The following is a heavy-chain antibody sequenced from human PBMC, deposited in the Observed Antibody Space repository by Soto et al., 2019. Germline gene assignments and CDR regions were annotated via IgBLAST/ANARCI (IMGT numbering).Heavy chain of an antibody. J-gene: IGHJ6*04. V-gene: IGHV4-31*03. CDR1: GGSISSGGYY. Sequence: SETLSLTCTVSGGSISSGGYYWSWIRQHPGKGLEWIGYIYYSGSTYYNPPLRSRVTISVDTSKNQFSLNLNSVTAADTAVYFGSRRKQKYYSMDVWGKGTTVTVSS. CDR3: SRRKQKYYSMDV. CDR2: IYYSGST.